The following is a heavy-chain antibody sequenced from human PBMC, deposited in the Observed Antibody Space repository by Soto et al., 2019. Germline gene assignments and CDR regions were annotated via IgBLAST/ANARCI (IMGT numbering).Heavy chain of an antibody. Sequence: GGSLRLSCAPSEFTVSNNYMNWVRQAPGKGLEWVSIIYSDGSIFYADSVKGRFTISRDNSRNTLYLQMNSLRVEDTAVYYCATDRDWKVDYWGQGALVTVSS. J-gene: IGHJ4*02. D-gene: IGHD1-1*01. CDR1: EFTVSNNY. CDR3: ATDRDWKVDY. V-gene: IGHV3-66*01. CDR2: IYSDGSI.